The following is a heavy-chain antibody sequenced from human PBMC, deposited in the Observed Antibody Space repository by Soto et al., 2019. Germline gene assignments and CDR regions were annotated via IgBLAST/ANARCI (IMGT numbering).Heavy chain of an antibody. J-gene: IGHJ5*02. D-gene: IGHD2-15*01. Sequence: SETLSLTCAVYGGSFSGYYWSWIRQPPGKGLEWIGEINHSGSTNYNPSLKSRVTISVDTSKNQFSLKLSSVTAADTAVYYCARGGGRIVVVVAATGWFDPWGQGTLVTVSS. CDR3: ARGGGRIVVVVAATGWFDP. CDR1: GGSFSGYY. V-gene: IGHV4-34*01. CDR2: INHSGST.